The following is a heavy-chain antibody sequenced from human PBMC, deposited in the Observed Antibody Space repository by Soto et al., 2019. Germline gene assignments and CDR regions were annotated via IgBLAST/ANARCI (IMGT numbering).Heavy chain of an antibody. V-gene: IGHV4-59*01. CDR1: GGSISSYY. Sequence: PSETLSLTCTVSGGSISSYYWSWIRQPPGKGLEWIGYIYYSGSTNYNPSLKSRVTISVDTSKNQFSLKLSSVTAADTAVYYCARGHGAAAGITEYWGQGTLVTVSS. D-gene: IGHD6-13*01. CDR3: ARGHGAAAGITEY. J-gene: IGHJ4*02. CDR2: IYYSGST.